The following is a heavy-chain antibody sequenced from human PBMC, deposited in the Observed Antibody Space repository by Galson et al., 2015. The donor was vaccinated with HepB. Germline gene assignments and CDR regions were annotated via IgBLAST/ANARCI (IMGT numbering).Heavy chain of an antibody. CDR2: TYYRSKWYN. V-gene: IGHV6-1*01. CDR1: GDSVSSNSAA. D-gene: IGHD3-10*01. J-gene: IGHJ4*02. Sequence: CAISGDSVSSNSAAWNWIRQSPSRGLEWLGRTYYRSKWYNDYAVSVKSRITINPDTSKNQFSLQLNSVTPEDTAVYYCARAQVPYYGSGSYSIRTTFDYWGQGTLVTASS. CDR3: ARAQVPYYGSGSYSIRTTFDY.